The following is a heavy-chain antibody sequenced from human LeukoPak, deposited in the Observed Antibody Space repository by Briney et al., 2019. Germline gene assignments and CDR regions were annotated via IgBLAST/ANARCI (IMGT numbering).Heavy chain of an antibody. V-gene: IGHV1-69*04. CDR2: IIPIFGIA. CDR3: ARGMLGVTDNWFDP. Sequence: SVKVSCKASGGTFSSYAISWVRQAPGQGLEWMGRIIPIFGIANYAQKFQGRDTITADKSTSTAYMELSSLRSEDTAVYYCARGMLGVTDNWFDPWGQGTLVTVSS. CDR1: GGTFSSYA. J-gene: IGHJ5*02. D-gene: IGHD3-10*02.